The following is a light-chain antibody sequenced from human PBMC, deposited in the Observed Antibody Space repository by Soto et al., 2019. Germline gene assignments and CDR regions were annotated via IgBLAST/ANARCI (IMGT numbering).Light chain of an antibody. CDR1: QSVLYSSTNKNY. V-gene: IGKV4-1*01. CDR2: WAS. Sequence: DVVMTQSPDSLAVSLGERATINCKSSQSVLYSSTNKNYLAWYQQKPGQTPKLLIYWASTRESGVPDRFSGSGSGTDFTLTISSLQAEAVAVYYCHQSRRIPQTFGQGTKMEIK. J-gene: IGKJ1*01. CDR3: HQSRRIPQT.